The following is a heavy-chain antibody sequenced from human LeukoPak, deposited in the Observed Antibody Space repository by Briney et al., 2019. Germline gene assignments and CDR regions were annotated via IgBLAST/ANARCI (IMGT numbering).Heavy chain of an antibody. V-gene: IGHV4-34*01. D-gene: IGHD3-22*01. Sequence: SETLSLTCAVYGGSFSGYYWSWIRQPPGKGLEWIGEIDRSGSTNYNPSLKSRVTISVDTSKNQFSLKLSSVTAADTAVYYCARGPYYYDSSGFDYWGQGTLVTVSS. J-gene: IGHJ4*02. CDR2: IDRSGST. CDR3: ARGPYYYDSSGFDY. CDR1: GGSFSGYY.